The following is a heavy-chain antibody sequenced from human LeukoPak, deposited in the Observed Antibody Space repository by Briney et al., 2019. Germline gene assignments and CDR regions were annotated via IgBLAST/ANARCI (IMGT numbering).Heavy chain of an antibody. D-gene: IGHD3-9*01. Sequence: PSETLSLTCSVSGGSITSGRYYWTWIRQYPEKGLEWIGYSYYTGSTHYKPSLKSRAAISLDKSKNQFSLNLTSATAADTAVYYCARATYDLLTGYYLDSWGQGTLVTDSS. V-gene: IGHV4-31*03. J-gene: IGHJ4*02. CDR3: ARATYDLLTGYYLDS. CDR2: SYYTGST. CDR1: GGSITSGRYY.